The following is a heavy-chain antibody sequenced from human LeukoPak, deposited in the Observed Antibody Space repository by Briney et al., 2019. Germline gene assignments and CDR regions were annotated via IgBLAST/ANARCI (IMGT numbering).Heavy chain of an antibody. CDR1: GYTFTGYY. V-gene: IGHV1-8*02. CDR2: MNPNSGNT. Sequence: ASVKVSCKASGYTFTGYYMHWVRQATGQGLEWMGWMNPNSGNTGYAQKFQGRVTMTRNTSISTAYMELSSLRSEDTAVYYCARVDVTPYTRDFDYWGQGTLVTVSS. CDR3: ARVDVTPYTRDFDY. D-gene: IGHD2-2*02. J-gene: IGHJ4*02.